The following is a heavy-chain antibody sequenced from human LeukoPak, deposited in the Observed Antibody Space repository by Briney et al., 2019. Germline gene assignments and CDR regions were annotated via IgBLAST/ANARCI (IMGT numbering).Heavy chain of an antibody. D-gene: IGHD1-26*01. CDR2: IYHSGTT. CDR1: GGSISSYY. Sequence: SETLSLTCTVSGGSISSYYWSWIRQPPGKGLEWTGYIYHSGTTNYNPSLKSRVTISVDTSKSQFSLKLSSVTAADTAIYYCARNIVGPRQVDYWGQGTLVTVSS. V-gene: IGHV4-59*01. J-gene: IGHJ4*02. CDR3: ARNIVGPRQVDY.